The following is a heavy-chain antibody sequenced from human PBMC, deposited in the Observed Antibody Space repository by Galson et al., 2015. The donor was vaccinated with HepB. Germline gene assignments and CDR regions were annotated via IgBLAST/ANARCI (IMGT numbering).Heavy chain of an antibody. Sequence: SLRLSCAASGFTFSSYAMSWVRQAPGKGLEWVSAISGSGGSTYYADSVKGRFTISRDNSKNTLYLQMNSLRAEDTAVYYCAKVKEDSSSWYIQSYYYYYGMDVWGQGTTVTVSS. J-gene: IGHJ6*02. CDR2: ISGSGGST. V-gene: IGHV3-23*01. CDR1: GFTFSSYA. CDR3: AKVKEDSSSWYIQSYYYYYGMDV. D-gene: IGHD6-13*01.